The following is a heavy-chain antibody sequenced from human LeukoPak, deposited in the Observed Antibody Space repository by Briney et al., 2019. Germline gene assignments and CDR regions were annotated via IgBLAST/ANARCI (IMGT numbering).Heavy chain of an antibody. CDR2: ISSSSSYI. J-gene: IGHJ6*03. D-gene: IGHD3-10*01. V-gene: IGHV3-21*01. CDR1: GFTFSSYS. Sequence: PGGSLRLSCAASGFTFSSYSMNWVRQAPGKGLEWVSSISSSSSYIYYADSVKGRFTISRDNSKNTLYLQMNSLRAEDTAVYYCAKVRDPSDLLLWFGELPSVDYYYYYMDVWGKGTTVTVSS. CDR3: AKVRDPSDLLLWFGELPSVDYYYYYMDV.